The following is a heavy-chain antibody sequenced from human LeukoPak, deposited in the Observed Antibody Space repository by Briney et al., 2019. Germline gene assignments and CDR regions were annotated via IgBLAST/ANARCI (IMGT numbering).Heavy chain of an antibody. CDR3: AKEKLGYCSGGSCRDAFDI. D-gene: IGHD2-15*01. V-gene: IGHV3-20*04. Sequence: GGSLRLSCAASGFTFDDYGMSWVRQAPGKGLEWVSGINWNGGSTGYADSVKGRFTISRDNAKNSLYLQMNSLRAEDTAVYYCAKEKLGYCSGGSCRDAFDIWGQGTMVTVSS. J-gene: IGHJ3*02. CDR2: INWNGGST. CDR1: GFTFDDYG.